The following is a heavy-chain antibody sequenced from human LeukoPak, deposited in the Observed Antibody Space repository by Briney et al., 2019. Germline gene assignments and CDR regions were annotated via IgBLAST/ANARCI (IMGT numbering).Heavy chain of an antibody. CDR1: GITFSSYA. V-gene: IGHV3-23*01. D-gene: IGHD2-8*01. CDR3: TLIRSNLGVWSDP. J-gene: IGHJ5*02. CDR2: ISGSGGST. Sequence: GGSLRLSCAASGITFSSYAMSWVRQAPGKGLEWVSAISGSGGSTYYADSVKGRFTISRDNSKNTLYLQMNSLRAEDTAVYYGTLIRSNLGVWSDPGGQGTLVTVSS.